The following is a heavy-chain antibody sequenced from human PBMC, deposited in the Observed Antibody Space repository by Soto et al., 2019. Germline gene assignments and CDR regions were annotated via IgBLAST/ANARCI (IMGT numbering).Heavy chain of an antibody. Sequence: QVQLQESGPGLVKPSGTLSLTCAVSGGSISTSNWWSWVRQPPGKGLGWIGEVYRTGSTNYNPSLESRVIVSVDKSKNQSSLKLTSVTAADTAVYYCARARATIAAAAIFDCWGQGTLVTVSS. V-gene: IGHV4-4*02. J-gene: IGHJ4*02. D-gene: IGHD6-13*01. CDR3: ARARATIAAAAIFDC. CDR1: GGSISTSNW. CDR2: VYRTGST.